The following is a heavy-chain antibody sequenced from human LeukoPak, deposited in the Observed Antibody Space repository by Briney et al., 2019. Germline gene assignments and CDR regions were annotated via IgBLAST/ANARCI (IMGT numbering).Heavy chain of an antibody. D-gene: IGHD6-19*01. CDR1: GFTFSGSA. V-gene: IGHV3-73*01. CDR3: TRVIAVASYYYGMDV. Sequence: GGCLRLSCAASGFTFSGSAMHWVRQASGKGLEWVGRIRSKANSYATAYAASVKGRFTISRDDSRNTAYLQMNSLKTEDTAVYYCTRVIAVASYYYGMDVWGQGTTVTVSS. J-gene: IGHJ6*02. CDR2: IRSKANSYAT.